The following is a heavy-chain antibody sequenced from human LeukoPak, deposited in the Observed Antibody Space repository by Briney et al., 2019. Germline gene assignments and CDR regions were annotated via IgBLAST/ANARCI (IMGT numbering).Heavy chain of an antibody. Sequence: GGSLRLSCAASGFTFSSYSMNWVRQAPGKGLEWVSSISSSSSYIYYADSVKGRFTISRDNAKNSLYLQMNSLRAEDTAVYYCASGILQSIAARQWGYYFDYWGQGTLVTVSS. J-gene: IGHJ4*02. D-gene: IGHD6-6*01. CDR2: ISSSSSYI. CDR3: ASGILQSIAARQWGYYFDY. CDR1: GFTFSSYS. V-gene: IGHV3-21*04.